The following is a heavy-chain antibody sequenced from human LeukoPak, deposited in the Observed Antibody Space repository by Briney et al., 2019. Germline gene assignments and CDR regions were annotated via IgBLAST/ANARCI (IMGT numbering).Heavy chain of an antibody. CDR1: GGSFSGYY. V-gene: IGHV4-34*01. D-gene: IGHD2-15*01. Sequence: SSETLSLTCAVYGGSFSGYYWSWIRQPPGKGLEWIGEINDSGSTNYNPSLKSRVTISVDTSKNQLSLKLSSVTAADTAVYYCARSIVYGSAFDIWGQGTMVTVSS. J-gene: IGHJ3*02. CDR2: INDSGST. CDR3: ARSIVYGSAFDI.